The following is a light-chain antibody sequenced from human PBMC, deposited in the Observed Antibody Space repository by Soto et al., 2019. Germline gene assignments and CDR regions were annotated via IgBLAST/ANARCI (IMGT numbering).Light chain of an antibody. CDR2: EDN. J-gene: IGLJ2*01. CDR3: QSYDSINPAV. Sequence: NFMLTQPHSVSEAPGKTVTISCTRSSGSIARNYVQWYQQRPGSAPTTLIYEDNERPSGVPDRFSGSIDSSSNSASLTISGLKTEDEADYYCQSYDSINPAVFGGGTKLTVL. V-gene: IGLV6-57*04. CDR1: SGSIARNY.